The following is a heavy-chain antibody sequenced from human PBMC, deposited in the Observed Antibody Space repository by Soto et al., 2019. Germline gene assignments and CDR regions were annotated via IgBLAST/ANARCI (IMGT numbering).Heavy chain of an antibody. CDR3: AVLENTAMGPHRPLVHYY. Sequence: SETLSLTCTVSGGSISSSSYYWGWIRQPPGEGLVWIGSIYYSGSTYYNPSLKSRVTISVDTSKNQFSLKLSSVTAADTAVYYCAVLENTAMGPHRPLVHYYWGQGTLVTVSS. V-gene: IGHV4-39*01. CDR1: GGSISSSSYY. J-gene: IGHJ4*02. CDR2: IYYSGST. D-gene: IGHD5-18*01.